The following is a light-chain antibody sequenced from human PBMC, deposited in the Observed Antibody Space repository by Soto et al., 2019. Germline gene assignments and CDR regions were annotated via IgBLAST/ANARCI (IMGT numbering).Light chain of an antibody. CDR2: GDR. V-gene: IGLV1-40*01. CDR3: QSYESSLSGMV. CDR1: SSNIGAGYE. J-gene: IGLJ3*02. Sequence: QSVLTQPPSLSGAPGQRVTISCTGSSSNIGAGYEVHWYQQLPGTAPELLIYGDRYRPAGVPDPLSVSKAGTSLSLAITGRQDEDDADDHCQSYESSLSGMVFGGGTQRTFL.